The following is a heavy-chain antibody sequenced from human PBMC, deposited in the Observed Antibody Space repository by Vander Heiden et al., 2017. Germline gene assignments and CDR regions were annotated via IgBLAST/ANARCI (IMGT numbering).Heavy chain of an antibody. CDR3: ARQWELINNRFGMDV. D-gene: IGHD1-26*01. Sequence: QVQLVQSGYEVKEPGASGKVSCKASRNTLSAEYMHWVRQAAGQGLEWMGCINANSNGTNYAQKFQCRVTMTRDTSGSTAYVELSRLRSDDTAVYYCARQWELINNRFGMDVWGQGTAVTVSS. CDR1: RNTLSAEY. CDR2: INANSNGT. V-gene: IGHV1-2*02. J-gene: IGHJ6*02.